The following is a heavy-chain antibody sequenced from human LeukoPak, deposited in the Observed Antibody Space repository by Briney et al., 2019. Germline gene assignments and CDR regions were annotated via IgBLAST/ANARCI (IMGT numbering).Heavy chain of an antibody. CDR2: IYYMGST. CDR3: ARDIVVAVAASPFDY. V-gene: IGHV4-39*06. D-gene: IGHD2-15*01. CDR1: GGAICSSSYY. Sequence: SETLSLTCTVSGGAICSSSYYWGWIRQPPGKGLGWSGSIYYMGSTYYNPSLKSRVTISVHTSKNQFPLNLSSVTAADTAVYYCARDIVVAVAASPFDYSGQGTLVTVSS. J-gene: IGHJ4*02.